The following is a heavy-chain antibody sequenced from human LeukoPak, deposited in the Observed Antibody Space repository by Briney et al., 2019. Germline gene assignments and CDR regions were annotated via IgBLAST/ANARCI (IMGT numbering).Heavy chain of an antibody. D-gene: IGHD5-18*01. CDR2: IYPGDSDT. Sequence: GESLKISCKGSGNSFSNYWIGWVRQMPGKGLEWMGIIYPGDSDTRYSPSFQGHVTISADKFTSTAYLRWTSLKASDTAMYYCARHKRSTAMEYWGQGTLVTVSS. J-gene: IGHJ4*02. CDR3: ARHKRSTAMEY. CDR1: GNSFSNYW. V-gene: IGHV5-51*01.